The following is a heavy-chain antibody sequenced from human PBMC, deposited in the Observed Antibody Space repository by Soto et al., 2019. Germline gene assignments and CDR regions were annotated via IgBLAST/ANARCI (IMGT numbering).Heavy chain of an antibody. J-gene: IGHJ6*02. CDR1: GFTFSSYA. CDR3: ARCTSHGYYYYGMDV. V-gene: IGHV3-30-3*01. Sequence: QVQLVESGGGVVQPGRSLRLSCVASGFTFSSYAMHWVRQAPGKGLEWVAVISYDGSNKYYADSVKGRFTISRDNSKNTLYLQMNSLRAEDTAVYYCARCTSHGYYYYGMDVWGQGTTVTVSS. D-gene: IGHD2-2*01. CDR2: ISYDGSNK.